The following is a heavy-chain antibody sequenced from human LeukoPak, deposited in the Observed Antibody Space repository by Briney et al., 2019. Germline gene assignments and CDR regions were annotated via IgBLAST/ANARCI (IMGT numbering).Heavy chain of an antibody. V-gene: IGHV1-18*01. CDR1: GYTFTSYG. CDR2: ISAYNGNT. J-gene: IGHJ4*02. Sequence: ASVKVSCKASGYTFTSYGISWVRQAPGQGLEWMGWISAYNGNTNYAQKLQGRVTMTTDTSTSTAYMELRSLRSDDTAVYYCARDHFSGYYDSSGYYVLDYRGQGTLVTVSS. D-gene: IGHD3-22*01. CDR3: ARDHFSGYYDSSGYYVLDY.